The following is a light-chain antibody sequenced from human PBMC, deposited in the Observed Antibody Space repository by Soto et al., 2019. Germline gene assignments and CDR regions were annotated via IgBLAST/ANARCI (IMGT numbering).Light chain of an antibody. CDR1: QSISTW. CDR2: DAS. Sequence: DIQITQSAASVCAGLVDIVTITCRASQSISTWLAWYQQKPGKAPKLLIYDASTLERGVPSRFSGTGSGTEFTLTISSLKPDDFATYYCQQYYRSSINCGQGTRLEI. J-gene: IGKJ5*01. V-gene: IGKV1-5*01. CDR3: QQYYRSSIN.